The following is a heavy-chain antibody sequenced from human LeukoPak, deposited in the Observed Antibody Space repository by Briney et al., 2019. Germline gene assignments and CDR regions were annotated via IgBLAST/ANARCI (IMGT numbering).Heavy chain of an antibody. J-gene: IGHJ5*02. CDR1: GFTFSSYE. Sequence: GGSLRLSCAASGFTFSSYEMNWVRQAPGKGLEWVSYISSSGSTIYYADSVKGRFTISRDNAKNSLYLQMNSLRAEDTAVYYCARGSGPYYYHWFDPWGQGTLVTVSS. V-gene: IGHV3-48*03. D-gene: IGHD3-10*01. CDR2: ISSSGSTI. CDR3: ARGSGPYYYHWFDP.